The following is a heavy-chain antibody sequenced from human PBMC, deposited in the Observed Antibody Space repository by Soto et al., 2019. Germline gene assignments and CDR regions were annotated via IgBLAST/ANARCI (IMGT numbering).Heavy chain of an antibody. CDR2: ISSSSSTI. CDR1: GVTFSSDS. CDR3: ARLSHEHIVVVPAAKGY. V-gene: IGHV3-48*01. J-gene: IGHJ4*02. Sequence: PGGSLRLSCAASGVTFSSDSMDWVRQAPGKGLEWVSYISSSSSTIYYADSVKGRFTISRDNAKKSLYLQMNSLRAEDTAVYYCARLSHEHIVVVPAAKGYWGQGTLVTVSS. D-gene: IGHD2-2*01.